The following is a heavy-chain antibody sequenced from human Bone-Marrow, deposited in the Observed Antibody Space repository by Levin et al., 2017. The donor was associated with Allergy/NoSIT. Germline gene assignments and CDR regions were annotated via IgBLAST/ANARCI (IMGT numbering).Heavy chain of an antibody. D-gene: IGHD4-17*01. Sequence: SETLSLTCTVSGGSIDSADYYWTWIRQPPGKGLEWIGSIYYSGLTYFNPSLKGRGDIAVDTCKNQFSLSLSAGSAADTAVDDGGGTTTGADYGDYDVGYPFGYWGQGTLVTVAS. CDR2: IYYSGLT. V-gene: IGHV4-30-4*02. CDR1: GGSIDSADYY. CDR3: GGTTTGADYGDYDVGYPFGY. J-gene: IGHJ4*02.